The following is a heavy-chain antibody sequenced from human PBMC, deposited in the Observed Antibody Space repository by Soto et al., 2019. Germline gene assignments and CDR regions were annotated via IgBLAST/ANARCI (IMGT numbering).Heavy chain of an antibody. CDR1: GGSISSSNW. D-gene: IGHD2-8*01. J-gene: IGHJ5*02. CDR2: IYHSGST. V-gene: IGHV4-4*02. CDR3: ARTALGYCTNGVCDRFDP. Sequence: PSETLSLTCAVSGGSISSSNWWSWVRQPPGKGLEWIGEIYHSGSTNYNPSLKSRVTISVDKSKNQFSLKLSSVTAADTAVYYCARTALGYCTNGVCDRFDPWGQGTLVTVSS.